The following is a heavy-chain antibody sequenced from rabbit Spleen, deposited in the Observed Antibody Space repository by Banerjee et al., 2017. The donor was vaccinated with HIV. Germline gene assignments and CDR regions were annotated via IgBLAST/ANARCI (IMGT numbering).Heavy chain of an antibody. CDR3: ARDTGTSFSSYGMDL. D-gene: IGHD7-1*01. CDR2: IYAGSSGAT. CDR1: GFSLNSGYD. J-gene: IGHJ6*01. V-gene: IGHV1S45*01. Sequence: QEQLVESGGGLVQPEGSLTLTCKASGFSLNSGYDMCWVRQAPGKGLEWIASIYAGSSGATYSATWAKGRFTISKTSSTTVTLQMTSLTVADTATYFCARDTGTSFSSYGMDLWGPGTLVTVS.